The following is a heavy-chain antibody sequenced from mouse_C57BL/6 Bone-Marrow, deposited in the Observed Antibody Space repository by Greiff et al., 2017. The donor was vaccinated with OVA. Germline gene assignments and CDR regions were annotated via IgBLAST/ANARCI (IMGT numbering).Heavy chain of an antibody. J-gene: IGHJ4*01. CDR1: GFTFSSYG. CDR2: ISSGGSYT. CDR3: ARASDNLIRGAMDY. Sequence: EVQGVESGGDLVKPGGSLKLSCAASGFTFSSYGMSWVRQTPDKRLEWVATISSGGSYTYYPDSGKGRFTISRDNAKNTLYLQMSSLKSEDTAMYYCARASDNLIRGAMDYWGQGTSVTVSS. D-gene: IGHD1-3*01. V-gene: IGHV5-6*01.